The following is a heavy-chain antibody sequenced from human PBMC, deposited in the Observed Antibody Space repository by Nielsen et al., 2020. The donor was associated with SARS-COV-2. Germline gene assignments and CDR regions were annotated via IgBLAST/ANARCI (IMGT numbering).Heavy chain of an antibody. J-gene: IGHJ2*01. D-gene: IGHD5-18*01. V-gene: IGHV3-23*01. Sequence: GGSLRLSCAASGFTFSSYAMSWVRQAPGKGLEWVSAISGSGGSTYYADSVKGRFTISRDNSKNSLYLQMNSLRAEDTAVYYCARVVGYSYAGYWYFDLWGRGTLVTVSS. CDR1: GFTFSSYA. CDR3: ARVVGYSYAGYWYFDL. CDR2: ISGSGGST.